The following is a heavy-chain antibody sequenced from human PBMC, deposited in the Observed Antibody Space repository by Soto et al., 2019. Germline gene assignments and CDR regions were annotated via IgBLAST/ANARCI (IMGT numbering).Heavy chain of an antibody. CDR3: ASWVIALGGTGYFRH. CDR2: ISANGGRA. D-gene: IGHD6-19*01. V-gene: IGHV3-23*01. Sequence: EAQLLESGGDLIQPGGSLKLSCAASGFTFASHAMSWVRQAPGKGLEWVSGISANGGRANYADSVKGRFSLSRDNSKNTMFLQMDSLTAEDTAIYYCASWVIALGGTGYFRHWGQGTLVTVSS. J-gene: IGHJ1*01. CDR1: GFTFASHA.